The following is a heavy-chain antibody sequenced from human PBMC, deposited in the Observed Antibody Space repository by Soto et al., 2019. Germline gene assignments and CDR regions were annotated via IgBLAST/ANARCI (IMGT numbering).Heavy chain of an antibody. CDR1: GGSISSYY. Sequence: SATLSLTCSVSGGSISSYYWSWIRQPPGKGLEWIGYIHYSGSTNYNPSLKSRVTISIDTSKNQFSLKLSSVTAADTAVYYCASNGYDYPNWFDPWGQGTLVTVSS. V-gene: IGHV4-59*01. CDR2: IHYSGST. CDR3: ASNGYDYPNWFDP. D-gene: IGHD3-22*01. J-gene: IGHJ5*02.